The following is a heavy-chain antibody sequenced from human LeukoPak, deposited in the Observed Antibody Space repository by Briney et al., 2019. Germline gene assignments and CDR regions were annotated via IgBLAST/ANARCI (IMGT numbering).Heavy chain of an antibody. J-gene: IGHJ3*01. CDR3: ARDLIDFWSGYYTYAFDV. V-gene: IGHV1-2*02. D-gene: IGHD3-3*01. CDR1: GYTFTGYY. Sequence: ASVKVSCKASGYTFTGYYMHWVRQAPGQGLEWMGWINPNSGGTNYAQKFHGRVTMTRDTSISTAYMELSRLRSDDTAVYYCARDLIDFWSGYYTYAFDVWGQGTMVTVSS. CDR2: INPNSGGT.